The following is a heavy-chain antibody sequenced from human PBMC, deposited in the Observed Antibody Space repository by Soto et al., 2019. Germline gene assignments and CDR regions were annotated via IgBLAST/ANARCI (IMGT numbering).Heavy chain of an antibody. V-gene: IGHV1-2*04. J-gene: IGHJ4*02. CDR3: ARGPIVVVVAANYFDY. CDR2: INPNSGGT. CDR1: GYIFTCYY. D-gene: IGHD2-15*01. Sequence: GASEKVSCKASGYIFTCYYMHLLLQAAVQVLEPMGWINPNSGGTNSAQKFQGWVTMTRDTSISTAYMELSRLRSDDTAVYYCARGPIVVVVAANYFDYWGQGTLVTVSS.